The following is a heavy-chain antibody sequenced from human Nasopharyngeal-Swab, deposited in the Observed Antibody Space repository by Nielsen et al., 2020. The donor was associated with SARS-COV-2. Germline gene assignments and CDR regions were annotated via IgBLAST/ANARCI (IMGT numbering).Heavy chain of an antibody. V-gene: IGHV3-74*01. CDR3: AKDVKGDGYSLCDV. Sequence: GGSLRLSCAASGFTFTDYWMHWVRQAPGKGLMWVSLVNTDGSHTTHADSVKGRFTVSRDNAKNTLYLQLSSLRAEDTAVYYCAKDVKGDGYSLCDVWGQGTMVTVSS. CDR2: VNTDGSHT. D-gene: IGHD5-24*01. CDR1: GFTFTDYW. J-gene: IGHJ3*01.